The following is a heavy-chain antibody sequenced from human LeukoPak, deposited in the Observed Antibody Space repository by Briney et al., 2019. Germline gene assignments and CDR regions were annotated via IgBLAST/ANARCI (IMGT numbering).Heavy chain of an antibody. CDR1: GYTFTSYG. D-gene: IGHD6-19*01. V-gene: IGHV1-18*01. CDR2: ISAYNGNT. Sequence: GASVKVSCKASGYTFTSYGISWVRQAPGQGLEWMGWISAYNGNTNYAQKLQGRVTMTTDTSTSTAYMELRSLRSDDTAVYYCARHPSWLGPGYFDYWGQGTLVTVSS. CDR3: ARHPSWLGPGYFDY. J-gene: IGHJ4*02.